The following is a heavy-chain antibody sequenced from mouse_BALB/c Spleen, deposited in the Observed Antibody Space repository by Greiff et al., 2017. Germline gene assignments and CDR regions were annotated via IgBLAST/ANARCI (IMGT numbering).Heavy chain of an antibody. CDR1: GFTFSDYY. Sequence: EVHLVESGGGLVKPGGSLKLSCAASGFTFSDYYMYWVRQTPEKRLEWVATISDGGSYTYYPDSVKGRFTISRDNAKNNLYLQMSSLKSEDTAMYYCAREKGNPAWFAYWGQGTLVTVSA. CDR2: ISDGGSYT. D-gene: IGHD2-1*01. J-gene: IGHJ3*01. V-gene: IGHV5-4*02. CDR3: AREKGNPAWFAY.